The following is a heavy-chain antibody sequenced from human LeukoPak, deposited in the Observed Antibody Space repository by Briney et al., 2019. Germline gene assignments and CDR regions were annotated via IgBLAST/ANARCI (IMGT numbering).Heavy chain of an antibody. J-gene: IGHJ4*02. D-gene: IGHD2-8*01. CDR2: INHSGST. CDR1: GGSFSGYY. Sequence: SETLSLTCAVCGGSFSGYYWSWIRQPPGKGLEWIGEINHSGSTNYNPSLKSRVTISVDTSKNQFSLKLSSVTAADTAVYYCARGYCTNGVCRYFDYWGQGTLVTVSS. CDR3: ARGYCTNGVCRYFDY. V-gene: IGHV4-34*01.